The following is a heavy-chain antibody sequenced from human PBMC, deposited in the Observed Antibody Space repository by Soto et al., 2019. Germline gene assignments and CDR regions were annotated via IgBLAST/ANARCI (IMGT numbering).Heavy chain of an antibody. Sequence: PGGSLRLSCAASGFTFSSYAMHWVRQAPGKGLEWVAVISYDGSNKYYADSVKGRFTISRDNSKNTLYPQMNSLRAEDTAVYYCARVMKAKSSRTYYYYGMDVWGQGTTVTVSS. V-gene: IGHV3-30-3*01. CDR3: ARVMKAKSSRTYYYYGMDV. J-gene: IGHJ6*02. CDR2: ISYDGSNK. D-gene: IGHD6-13*01. CDR1: GFTFSSYA.